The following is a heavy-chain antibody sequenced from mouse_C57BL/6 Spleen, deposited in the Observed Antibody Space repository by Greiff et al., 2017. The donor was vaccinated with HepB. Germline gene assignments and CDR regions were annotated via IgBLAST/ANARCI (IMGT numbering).Heavy chain of an antibody. V-gene: IGHV1-50*01. D-gene: IGHD1-1*01. Sequence: QVQLQQPGAELVKPGASVKLSCKASGYTFTSYWMQWVKQRPGQGLEWIGEIDPSDSYTNYNQKFKGKATLTVDTSSSTAYMQLSSLTSEDSAVYYCARRVVASPDYWGQGTTLTVSS. CDR2: IDPSDSYT. CDR1: GYTFTSYW. J-gene: IGHJ2*01. CDR3: ARRVVASPDY.